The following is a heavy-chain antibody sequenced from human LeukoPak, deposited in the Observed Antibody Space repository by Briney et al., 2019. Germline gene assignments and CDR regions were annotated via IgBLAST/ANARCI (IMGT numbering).Heavy chain of an antibody. D-gene: IGHD1-1*01. V-gene: IGHV5-51*01. Sequence: GESLKIPCEGSGYTFTGYWIAWVRQMPGKGLECMGVVYPGDSDTRYSPSFQGQVTISADKSISTAYLQWSSLKASDTAIYYCARFGQHFDYWGQGTLVTVSS. CDR1: GYTFTGYW. CDR2: VYPGDSDT. J-gene: IGHJ4*02. CDR3: ARFGQHFDY.